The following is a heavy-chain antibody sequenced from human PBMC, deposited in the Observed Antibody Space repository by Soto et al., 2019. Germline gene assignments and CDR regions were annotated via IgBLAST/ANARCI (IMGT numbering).Heavy chain of an antibody. D-gene: IGHD6-19*01. CDR1: GGSIRGSDDY. V-gene: IGHV4-39*01. CDR2: VFYTGSA. Sequence: QLHLQESGPRRVKPSETLSLTCTVSGGSIRGSDDYWAWIRQSPGKGLEYIGSVFYTGSAYFNPSLKRRVSIVADTSTNRFFLNLKSVTATDTAVYYCAKTPSGWYDSWGQGTLVTVSS. CDR3: AKTPSGWYDS. J-gene: IGHJ5*01.